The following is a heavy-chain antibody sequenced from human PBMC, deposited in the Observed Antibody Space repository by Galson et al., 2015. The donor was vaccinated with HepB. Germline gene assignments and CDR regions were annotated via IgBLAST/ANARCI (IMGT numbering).Heavy chain of an antibody. Sequence: SLRLSCAGSGFTFSDYYISWIRQAPGKGLEWVSYISRRNITTDYAESVKGRFTISRDNSKSSAYLHLNRLRVDDTAIYYCARTLATVTPDYFFDYWGQGALVTVSA. D-gene: IGHD4-17*01. CDR1: GFTFSDYY. V-gene: IGHV3-11*03. CDR2: ISRRNITT. J-gene: IGHJ4*02. CDR3: ARTLATVTPDYFFDY.